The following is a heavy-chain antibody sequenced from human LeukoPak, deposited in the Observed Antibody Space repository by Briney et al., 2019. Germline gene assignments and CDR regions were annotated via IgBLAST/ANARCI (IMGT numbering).Heavy chain of an antibody. CDR1: GGSFSGYY. Sequence: PSETLSLTCAVYGGSFSGYYWSWIRQPPGKGLEWVSGISGSGISRGYADSVKGRFTISRDNSKNTVLLQMDSLRAEDTAIYYCAKRSGVYSDNSGVFDYWGQGSLVTVSS. V-gene: IGHV3-23*01. CDR3: AKRSGVYSDNSGVFDY. J-gene: IGHJ4*02. D-gene: IGHD4-11*01. CDR2: ISGSGISR.